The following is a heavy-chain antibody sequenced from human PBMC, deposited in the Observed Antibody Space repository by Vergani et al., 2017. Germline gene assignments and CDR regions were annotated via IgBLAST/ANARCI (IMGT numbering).Heavy chain of an antibody. V-gene: IGHV1-24*01. CDR3: AAILWFGDVPNLLGWFDP. CDR2: FDPEDGET. D-gene: IGHD3-10*01. CDR1: GYTLTELS. J-gene: IGHJ5*02. Sequence: QVQLVQSGAEVKKPGASVKVSCKVSGYTLTELSMHWVRQAPGKGLEWMGGFDPEDGETIYAQKFQGRVTMTEDTSTDTAYMGLSSLRSEDTAVYYCAAILWFGDVPNLLGWFDPWGQGTLVTVSS.